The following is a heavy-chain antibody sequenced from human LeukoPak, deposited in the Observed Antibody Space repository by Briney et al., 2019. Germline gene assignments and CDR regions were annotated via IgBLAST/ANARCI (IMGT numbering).Heavy chain of an antibody. CDR1: GFTFSSYG. V-gene: IGHV3-30*03. CDR3: ARDYSGSYYSPEIDY. D-gene: IGHD1-26*01. CDR2: ISYDAKSS. J-gene: IGHJ4*02. Sequence: GGSLRLSCVTSGFTFSSYGMHWVRQVPGKGLEWVAVISYDAKSSYHVDSVKGRFTISRDNSKNTLYLQMNSLRAEDTAVYYCARDYSGSYYSPEIDYWGQGTLVTVSS.